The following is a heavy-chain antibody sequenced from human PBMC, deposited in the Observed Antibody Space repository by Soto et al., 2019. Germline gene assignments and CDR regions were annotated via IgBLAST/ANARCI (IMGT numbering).Heavy chain of an antibody. CDR3: ARDPLLEGAFDI. J-gene: IGHJ3*02. V-gene: IGHV3-30-3*01. D-gene: IGHD1-1*01. CDR1: GFTFSSYA. CDR2: ISYDGSNK. Sequence: GGSLRLSCAASGFTFSSYAMHWVRQAPGKGLEWVAVISYDGSNKYYADSVKGRFTISRDNSKNTLYLQMNSLRAEDTAVYYCARDPLLEGAFDIWGQGTMVTVSS.